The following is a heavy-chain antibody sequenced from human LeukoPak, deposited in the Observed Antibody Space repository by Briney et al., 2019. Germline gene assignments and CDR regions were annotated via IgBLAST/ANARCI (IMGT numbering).Heavy chain of an antibody. CDR3: ARVIHLGELSLYDY. J-gene: IGHJ4*02. V-gene: IGHV5-10-1*01. CDR2: IDPSDSYT. D-gene: IGHD3-16*02. Sequence: GESLKISCKGSGYSFTTYWITWVRQMPGKGLEWMGRIDPSDSYTNYSPSFQGHVTNSADKSISTAYLQWSSLKASDTAMYYCARVIHLGELSLYDYWGQGTLVTVSS. CDR1: GYSFTTYW.